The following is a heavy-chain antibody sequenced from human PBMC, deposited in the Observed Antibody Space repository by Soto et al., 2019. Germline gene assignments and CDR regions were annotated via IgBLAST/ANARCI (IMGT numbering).Heavy chain of an antibody. CDR1: GDSITSGVHY. CDR3: ARARGWYRVGYFDY. D-gene: IGHD6-19*01. J-gene: IGHJ4*02. Sequence: PSETLSLTCTVSGDSITSGVHYWSWIRQPPGKGLEWIGYIYYSGSTNYNPSLKSRVTISVDTSKNQFSLKLSSVTAADTAVYYCARARGWYRVGYFDYWGQGTLVTVSS. CDR2: IYYSGST. V-gene: IGHV4-61*08.